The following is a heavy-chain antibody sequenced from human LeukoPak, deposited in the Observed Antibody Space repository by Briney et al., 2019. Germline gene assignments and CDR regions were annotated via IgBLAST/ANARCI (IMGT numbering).Heavy chain of an antibody. V-gene: IGHV1-46*01. J-gene: IGHJ6*03. CDR1: GYTFTSYY. D-gene: IGHD2-21*02. CDR2: INPSGGST. CDR3: ARDALRHIVVVTNYYYYYYMDV. Sequence: ASVKVSCKASGYTFTSYYMHWVRQAPGQGLEWMGIINPSGGSTSYAQKFQGRVTMTRDTSTSTVYMELRSLRSEDTAVYYCARDALRHIVVVTNYYYYYYMDVWGKGTTVTVSS.